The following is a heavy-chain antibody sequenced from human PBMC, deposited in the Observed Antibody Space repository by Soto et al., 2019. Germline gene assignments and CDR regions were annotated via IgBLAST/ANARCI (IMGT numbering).Heavy chain of an antibody. CDR2: IYYSGST. Sequence: SETLSLTCTVSGGSISSGGYYWSWIRQHPGKGLEWIGYIYYSGSTYYNPSLKSRVTISVDTSKNQFSLKLSSVTAADTAVYYCARVPHIAAAWNNWFDPWGQGTLVTVSS. D-gene: IGHD6-13*01. V-gene: IGHV4-31*03. CDR1: GGSISSGGYY. J-gene: IGHJ5*02. CDR3: ARVPHIAAAWNNWFDP.